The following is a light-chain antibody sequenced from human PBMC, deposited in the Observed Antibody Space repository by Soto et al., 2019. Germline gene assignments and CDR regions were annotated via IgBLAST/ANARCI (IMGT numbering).Light chain of an antibody. J-gene: IGKJ2*01. V-gene: IGKV3-20*01. Sequence: EIVLTQSPGTLSLSPGERATLSYRASQSVSSSYLAWYQQKPGQAPRLLIYGASGRATGIPDRFSGSGSGTDFTLTISSLEPEDFAVYYCQQYPGYTFGQGTKLEIK. CDR3: QQYPGYT. CDR2: GAS. CDR1: QSVSSSY.